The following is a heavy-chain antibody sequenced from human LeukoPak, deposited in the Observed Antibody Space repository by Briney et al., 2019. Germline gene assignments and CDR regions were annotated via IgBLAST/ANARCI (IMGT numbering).Heavy chain of an antibody. CDR2: ISYDGSNK. CDR1: GFTFSSYG. J-gene: IGHJ4*02. Sequence: PGRSLRLSCAASGFTFSSYGMHWVRQAPGKGLEWVAVISYDGSNKYYADSVKGRFTISRDNSKNTLYLQMNSLRTEDTAVYYCAKDPPRRTRDRALGYWGQGTLVTVSS. V-gene: IGHV3-30*18. CDR3: AKDPPRRTRDRALGY. D-gene: IGHD1-14*01.